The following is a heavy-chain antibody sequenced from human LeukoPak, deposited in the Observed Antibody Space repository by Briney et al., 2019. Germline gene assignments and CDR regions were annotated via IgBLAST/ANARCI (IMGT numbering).Heavy chain of an antibody. D-gene: IGHD3-10*01. CDR1: GFTFSDNY. J-gene: IGHJ6*01. Sequence: PGGSLRLSCAASGFTFSDNYISWVRQAPGKGLECVSFVFSGDSTYYADSVKGRFTISRDNSKDIVYLQINSLKAEDKAVYYGARDGGSGTYSSNNYKYYGMDVWGQGTTVTVSS. V-gene: IGHV3-66*01. CDR2: VFSGDST. CDR3: ARDGGSGTYSSNNYKYYGMDV.